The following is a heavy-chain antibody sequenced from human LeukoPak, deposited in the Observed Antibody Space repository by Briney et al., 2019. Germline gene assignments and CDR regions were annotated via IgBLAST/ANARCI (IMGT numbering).Heavy chain of an antibody. V-gene: IGHV4-39*07. Sequence: PSETLSLTCTVSGVSMNSNNYYWGWIRQPPGKGLEWIGSIYSSGSASYNPSLKSRVSIVLDTSKNQFSLKVTSVTAADTAVYYCARDRSSYAKGHYDYWGQGTLVTVSS. J-gene: IGHJ4*01. D-gene: IGHD6-6*01. CDR1: GVSMNSNNYY. CDR2: IYSSGSA. CDR3: ARDRSSYAKGHYDY.